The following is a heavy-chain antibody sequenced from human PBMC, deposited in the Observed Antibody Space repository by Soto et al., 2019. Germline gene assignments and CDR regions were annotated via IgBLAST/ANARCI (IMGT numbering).Heavy chain of an antibody. V-gene: IGHV3-21*01. CDR2: ISSSSSYI. CDR1: GFTFSSYS. Sequence: GGSLRLSCAASGFTFSSYSMNWVRQAPGKGLEWVSSISSSSSYIYYADSVKGRFTISRDNAKNSLYLQMNSLRAEDTAVYYCARDGVVVVAATEYYYYGMDVWGQGTTVTVSS. D-gene: IGHD2-15*01. J-gene: IGHJ6*02. CDR3: ARDGVVVVAATEYYYYGMDV.